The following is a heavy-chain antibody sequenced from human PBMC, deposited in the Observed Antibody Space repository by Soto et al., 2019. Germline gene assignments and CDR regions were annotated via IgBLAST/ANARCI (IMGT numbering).Heavy chain of an antibody. CDR3: TRGLYSSGWPEYYYYDTDV. V-gene: IGHV3-30-3*01. CDR2: ISYDGSNK. J-gene: IGHJ6*02. CDR1: GFTFSSYA. D-gene: IGHD6-19*01. Sequence: GGSLRLSCAASGFTFSSYAMHWVRQAPGKGLEWVAVISYDGSNKYYADSVKGRFTISRDNSKNTLYLQMNSLRAENTAVYYCTRGLYSSGWPEYYYYDTDVWGQGTTVTVSS.